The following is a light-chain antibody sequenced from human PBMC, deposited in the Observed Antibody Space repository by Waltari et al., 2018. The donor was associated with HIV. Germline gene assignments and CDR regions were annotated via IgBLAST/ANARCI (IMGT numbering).Light chain of an antibody. Sequence: SYVLTQPPSLSVAPGQTATITCWGAKIGRKSVHWYQQKPGQAPIQVIFDDDDRPSGIPDVFSGSNSGNTATLTITRVEAGHEADYYCQVWDMDADLPIFGGGTTLTVL. V-gene: IGLV3-21*02. J-gene: IGLJ2*01. CDR1: KIGRKS. CDR3: QVWDMDADLPI. CDR2: DDD.